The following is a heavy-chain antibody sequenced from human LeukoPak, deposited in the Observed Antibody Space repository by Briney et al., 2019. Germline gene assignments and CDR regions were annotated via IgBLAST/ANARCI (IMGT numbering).Heavy chain of an antibody. CDR3: ARVAVGGTRAFDI. Sequence: GGSLRLSCAASGFTFSSYGMSWVRQAPGKGLEWVSAISGSGGSTYYADSVKGRFTISRDNAKNTLYLQMDSLRAEDTAVYYCARVAVGGTRAFDIWGQGTTATVSS. J-gene: IGHJ3*02. V-gene: IGHV3-23*01. CDR2: ISGSGGST. CDR1: GFTFSSYG. D-gene: IGHD6-19*01.